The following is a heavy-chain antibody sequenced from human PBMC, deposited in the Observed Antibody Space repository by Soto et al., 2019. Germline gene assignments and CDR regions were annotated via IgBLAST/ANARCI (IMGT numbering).Heavy chain of an antibody. J-gene: IGHJ4*02. CDR2: IIPISGTT. V-gene: IGHV1-69*06. CDR3: ARWGGLSCSGAVCSKKPFDD. CDR1: GGTSNNYA. Sequence: QVQLVQSGAEVKRPESSMKVSCKPSGGTSNNYAINWVRQAPGQGLEWMGAIIPISGTTKYAQKFQGRVTITADKSTSTVYMDLSSLRAEDTAVYYCARWGGLSCSGAVCSKKPFDDWGQGTLVTVSS. D-gene: IGHD2-8*02.